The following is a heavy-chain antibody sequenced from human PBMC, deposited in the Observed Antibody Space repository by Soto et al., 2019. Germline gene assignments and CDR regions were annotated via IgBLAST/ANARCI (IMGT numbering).Heavy chain of an antibody. CDR2: ISSSSSYI. V-gene: IGHV3-21*01. Sequence: GSLRLSCAASGFTFSSYSMNWVRQAPGKGLEWVSSISSSSSYIYYADSVKGRFTISRDNAKNSLYLQMNSLRAEDTAVYYCASWAVTTRWPRGNYYYYYGMDVWGQGTTVTVSS. D-gene: IGHD4-17*01. CDR1: GFTFSSYS. CDR3: ASWAVTTRWPRGNYYYYYGMDV. J-gene: IGHJ6*02.